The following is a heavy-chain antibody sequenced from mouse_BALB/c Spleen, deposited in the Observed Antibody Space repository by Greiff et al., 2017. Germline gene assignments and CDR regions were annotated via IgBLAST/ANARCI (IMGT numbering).Heavy chain of an antibody. V-gene: IGHV1-54*01. Sequence: VQLQQSGAELVRPGTSVKVSCKASGYAFTNYLIEWVKQRPGQGLEWIGVINPGSGGTNYNEKFKGKATLTADKSSSTAYMQLSSLTSDDSAVYFCARGRYGNWYFDVWGAGTAVTVSS. CDR3: ARGRYGNWYFDV. CDR2: INPGSGGT. D-gene: IGHD2-10*02. CDR1: GYAFTNYL. J-gene: IGHJ1*01.